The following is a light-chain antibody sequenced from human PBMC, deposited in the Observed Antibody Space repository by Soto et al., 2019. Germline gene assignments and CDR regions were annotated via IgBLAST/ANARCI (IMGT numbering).Light chain of an antibody. CDR1: QSISSW. CDR3: QQYNSFIWT. Sequence: DIQMTQSPSTLSASFGDRVTIICRASQSISSWLAWYQQKPGKAPKLLISKASNLDSGVPSRFSGSGSGTEFNLTISSLQPEDVATYYCQQYNSFIWTFGRGTKVDIK. CDR2: KAS. J-gene: IGKJ1*01. V-gene: IGKV1-5*03.